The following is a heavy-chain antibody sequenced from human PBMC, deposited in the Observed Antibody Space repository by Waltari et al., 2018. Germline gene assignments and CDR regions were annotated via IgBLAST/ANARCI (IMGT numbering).Heavy chain of an antibody. Sequence: QVQLQQWGAGLLKPSETLSLTCGVSGGSFSGYYWGWIRQPPGKGLEWIGEVEHGGSATSHPSLKSRVIMSVDTSSNQFSLKMISVTAADTAVYYCARGNGGYSDWGPGALVAVSS. D-gene: IGHD1-26*01. V-gene: IGHV4-34*02. CDR1: GGSFSGYY. J-gene: IGHJ4*02. CDR3: ARGNGGYSD. CDR2: VEHGGSA.